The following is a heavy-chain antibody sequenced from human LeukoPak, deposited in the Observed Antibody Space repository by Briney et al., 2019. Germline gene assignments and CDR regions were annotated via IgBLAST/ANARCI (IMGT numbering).Heavy chain of an antibody. D-gene: IGHD3-22*01. J-gene: IGHJ4*02. CDR3: ARAYYYDSSIIY. V-gene: IGHV1-2*06. Sequence: MHXVRQAPGQGLEWMGRINPNSGGTNYAQKFQGRVTMTRDTSISTAYMELSRLRSDDTAVYYCARAYYYDSSIIYWGQGTLVTVSS. CDR2: INPNSGGT.